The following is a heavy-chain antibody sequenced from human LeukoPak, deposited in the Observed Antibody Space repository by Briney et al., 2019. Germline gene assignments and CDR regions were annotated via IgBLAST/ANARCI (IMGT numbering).Heavy chain of an antibody. CDR1: GFTFDDYA. J-gene: IGHJ5*02. CDR3: TRGIAAAGKENWFDP. V-gene: IGHV3-9*01. CDR2: ISWNSGSI. Sequence: GRSLRLSCAASGFTFDDYAMHWVRQAPGKGLEWVSGISWNSGSIGYADSVKGRFTISRDNAKNSLYLQMNSLRAEGTALYYCTRGIAAAGKENWFDPWGQGTLVTVSS. D-gene: IGHD6-13*01.